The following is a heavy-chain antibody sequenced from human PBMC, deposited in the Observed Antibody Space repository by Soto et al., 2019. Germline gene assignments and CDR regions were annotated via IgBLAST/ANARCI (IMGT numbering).Heavy chain of an antibody. CDR3: ARREQWLENCDY. Sequence: QVQLVQSGAEVKKPGASVKVSCKTSGYTFTGYYIHWIRQAPGQGLEWMGWINPNSGDTNYSQDFQGRVTMTSDTSFTTAYVELTRLRSDDTAVYYCARREQWLENCDYWGQGTLVTVSS. D-gene: IGHD6-19*01. V-gene: IGHV1-2*02. J-gene: IGHJ4*02. CDR2: INPNSGDT. CDR1: GYTFTGYY.